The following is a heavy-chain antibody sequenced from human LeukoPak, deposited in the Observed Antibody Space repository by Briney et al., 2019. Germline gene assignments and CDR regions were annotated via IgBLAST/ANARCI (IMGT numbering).Heavy chain of an antibody. CDR2: ISGSGGST. CDR3: ARYDYGDYVFPYFDL. CDR1: GFTFSDYY. V-gene: IGHV3-23*01. J-gene: IGHJ2*01. D-gene: IGHD4-17*01. Sequence: GGSLRLSCAASGFTFSDYYMSWIRQAPGKGLEWVSAISGSGGSTYYADSVKGRFTISRDNSKNTLYLQMNSLRAEDTAVYYCARYDYGDYVFPYFDLWGRGTLVTVSS.